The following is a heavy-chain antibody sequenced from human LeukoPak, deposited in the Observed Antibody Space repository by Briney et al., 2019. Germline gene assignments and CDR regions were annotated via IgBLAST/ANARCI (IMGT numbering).Heavy chain of an antibody. CDR2: ISAYNGNT. CDR1: GYTFTSYG. Sequence: GASVKVSCKASGYTFTSYGISWVRQAPGQGLEWTGWISAYNGNTNYAQKLQGRVTMTTDTSTSTAYMELSSLRSEDTAVYYCARDARHRYCGSTSCYRGWFYPWGQGTLVTVSS. J-gene: IGHJ5*02. D-gene: IGHD2-2*01. V-gene: IGHV1-18*01. CDR3: ARDARHRYCGSTSCYRGWFYP.